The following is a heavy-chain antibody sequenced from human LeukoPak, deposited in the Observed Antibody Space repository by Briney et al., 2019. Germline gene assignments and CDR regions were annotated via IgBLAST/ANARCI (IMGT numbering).Heavy chain of an antibody. V-gene: IGHV1-2*02. Sequence: ASVKVSCKASGYTFTGYYMHWVHQAPGQGLEWMGWINPNSGGTNYPQKFQGRVTMTRDTSISTAYMELTRLRSDDTAVYYCARDSPHYDSTGYYYLLGYWGQGTLVTVSS. J-gene: IGHJ4*02. CDR1: GYTFTGYY. CDR3: ARDSPHYDSTGYYYLLGY. D-gene: IGHD3-22*01. CDR2: INPNSGGT.